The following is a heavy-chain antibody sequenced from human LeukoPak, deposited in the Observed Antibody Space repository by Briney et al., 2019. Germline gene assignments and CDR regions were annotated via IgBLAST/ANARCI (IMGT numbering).Heavy chain of an antibody. V-gene: IGHV1-18*01. CDR3: ARSSWFAGRSEWRWFDP. J-gene: IGHJ5*02. D-gene: IGHD3-10*01. CDR2: NSGYTGNT. Sequence: VASVKVSCKSSGYTFSSYGSSWVRQAPGQGLEWMGWNSGYTGNTNYEQNLQGRVTITTDTSTSTAYMELRSLRSADPALYYCARSSWFAGRSEWRWFDPWGQGTLVTVSS. CDR1: GYTFSSYG.